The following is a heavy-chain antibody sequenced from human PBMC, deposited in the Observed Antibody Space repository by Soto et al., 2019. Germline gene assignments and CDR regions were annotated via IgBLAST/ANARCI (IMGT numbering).Heavy chain of an antibody. CDR2: IIPILGIA. V-gene: IGHV1-69*02. J-gene: IGHJ4*02. Sequence: ASVKVSCKASGGTFSSYTISWVRQAPGQGLEWMGRIIPILGIANYAQKFQGRVTITADKSTSTAYMELSSLRSEDTAVYYCARVPRGGDYERYYFDYWGQGTLVTVSS. CDR1: GGTFSSYT. CDR3: ARVPRGGDYERYYFDY. D-gene: IGHD4-17*01.